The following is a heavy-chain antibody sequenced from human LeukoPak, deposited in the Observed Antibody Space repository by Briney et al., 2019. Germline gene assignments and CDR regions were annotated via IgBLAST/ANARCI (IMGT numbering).Heavy chain of an antibody. CDR2: IKQDGSEK. V-gene: IGHV3-7*04. CDR3: AREYYYGSGSYYNGY. D-gene: IGHD3-10*01. J-gene: IGHJ4*02. CDR1: GFTFRSYW. Sequence: GGSLRLSCAASGFTFRSYWMTWVRQAPEKGLEWVANIKQDGSEKYYVDSVKGRFTISRDNANHSLYLQMNSLRAEDTAVYYCAREYYYGSGSYYNGYWGQGTLVTVSS.